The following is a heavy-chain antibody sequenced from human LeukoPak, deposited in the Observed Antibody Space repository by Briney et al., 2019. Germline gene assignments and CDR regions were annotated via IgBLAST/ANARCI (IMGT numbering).Heavy chain of an antibody. CDR1: GFTFSSYE. V-gene: IGHV3-48*03. J-gene: IGHJ6*02. Sequence: PGGSLRLSCAASGFTFSSYEMNWVRQAPGKGLEWVSYISSSGSTIYYADSVKGRFTISRDNAKNSLYLQMNSLRAEDTAVYYCARAAQLDFWAHGMDVWGQGTTVTVSS. CDR2: ISSSGSTI. D-gene: IGHD3-3*01. CDR3: ARAAQLDFWAHGMDV.